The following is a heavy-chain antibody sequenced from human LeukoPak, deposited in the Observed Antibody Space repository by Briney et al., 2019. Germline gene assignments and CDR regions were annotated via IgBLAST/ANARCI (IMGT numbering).Heavy chain of an antibody. CDR1: GGSISNYY. CDR2: IYYSGST. J-gene: IGHJ6*03. D-gene: IGHD3-3*02. V-gene: IGHV4-59*01. CDR3: ARFSAFHLGIGLYYYMDV. Sequence: SETLSLTCTVSGGSISNYYWSWIRQPPGKGLEWLGYIYYSGSTNYNPSLKSRVTISVDTSKNQFSLKLSSVPAADTAVYYCARFSAFHLGIGLYYYMDVWGKGTTVTVSS.